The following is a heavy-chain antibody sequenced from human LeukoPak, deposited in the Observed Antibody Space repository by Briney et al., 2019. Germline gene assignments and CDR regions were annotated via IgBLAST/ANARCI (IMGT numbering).Heavy chain of an antibody. CDR2: IRGRGRNT. J-gene: IGHJ5*01. Sequence: GGSLRHSCAASGSTFSSYAMSWVRQAPGKGLEWVSRIRGRGRNTYYADSGKGRITNSRDNSKNPLYLQKNSLRAEDTAVYYCAKDPCRGYYYDSSPDSWGQGTLVTVSS. CDR1: GSTFSSYA. CDR3: AKDPCRGYYYDSSPDS. D-gene: IGHD3-22*01. V-gene: IGHV3-23*01.